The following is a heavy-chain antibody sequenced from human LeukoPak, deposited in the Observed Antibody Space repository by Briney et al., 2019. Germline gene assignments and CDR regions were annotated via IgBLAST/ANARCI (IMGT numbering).Heavy chain of an antibody. CDR2: MNPNSGNT. J-gene: IGHJ3*02. CDR3: AEGFFGFWRGYYRRKYAFDI. CDR1: GYTFTSYD. Sequence: ASVKVSCKASGYTFTSYDINWVRQATGQGLEWMGWMNPNSGNTGYAQKFQGRVTMTRNTSISTAYMELSSPRSEDTAVYYCAEGFFGFWRGYYRRKYAFDIRGQGTMVTVSS. D-gene: IGHD3-3*01. V-gene: IGHV1-8*01.